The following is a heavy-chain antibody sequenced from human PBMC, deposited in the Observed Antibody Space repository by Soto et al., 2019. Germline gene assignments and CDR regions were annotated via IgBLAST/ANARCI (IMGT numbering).Heavy chain of an antibody. Sequence: QVQLVQSGAEVKKPGASVKVSCKASGYTFTGYYMHWVRQAPGQGLEWMGWINPNSGGTNYAQKFRGWVTMTRDTSISTAYMELSRLRSDDTAVYYCARAEAIAVAGTYYYYGMDVWGQGTTVTVSS. J-gene: IGHJ6*02. CDR2: INPNSGGT. V-gene: IGHV1-2*04. CDR3: ARAEAIAVAGTYYYYGMDV. CDR1: GYTFTGYY. D-gene: IGHD6-19*01.